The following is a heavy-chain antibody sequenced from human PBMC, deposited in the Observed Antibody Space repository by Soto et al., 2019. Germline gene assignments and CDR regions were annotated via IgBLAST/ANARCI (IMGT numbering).Heavy chain of an antibody. CDR3: ARGRGYSGDDHYYYFDMDV. J-gene: IGHJ6*02. Sequence: SVKVSCKASVGTFNNYPITWVRQAPGQGLEWMGGSIPIFGTANYAQKFQGRVTISVDESTGTAYMELSSLRSEDTAVYYCARGRGYSGDDHYYYFDMDVWGQGTTVTASS. CDR2: SIPIFGTA. CDR1: VGTFNNYP. V-gene: IGHV1-69*13. D-gene: IGHD5-12*01.